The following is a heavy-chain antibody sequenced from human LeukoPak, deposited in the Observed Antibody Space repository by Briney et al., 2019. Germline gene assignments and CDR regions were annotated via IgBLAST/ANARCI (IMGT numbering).Heavy chain of an antibody. Sequence: ASVKVSCKASGYTFTSYDINWVRQATGQGLEWMGGTNPNSGNTGYGQKFQGRVTITRNTSISTAYMELTGLRSDDTAMYYCARAKGGGLSDYWGQGTLVTVSS. D-gene: IGHD3-16*01. CDR3: ARAKGGGLSDY. CDR1: GYTFTSYD. V-gene: IGHV1-8*01. J-gene: IGHJ4*02. CDR2: TNPNSGNT.